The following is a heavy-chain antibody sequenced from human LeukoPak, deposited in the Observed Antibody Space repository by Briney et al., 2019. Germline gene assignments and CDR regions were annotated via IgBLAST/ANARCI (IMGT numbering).Heavy chain of an antibody. V-gene: IGHV1-69*05. CDR3: ARGHYYYYYMDV. CDR2: IIPIFGTA. CDR1: GGTFSSYA. J-gene: IGHJ6*03. Sequence: SVKVSCKASGGTFSSYAISWVRQAPGQGLEWMGGIIPIFGTANYAQKFQGRVTITTDESTSTVYMELSSLRSEDTAVYYCARGHYYYYYMDVWGKGTTVTVSS.